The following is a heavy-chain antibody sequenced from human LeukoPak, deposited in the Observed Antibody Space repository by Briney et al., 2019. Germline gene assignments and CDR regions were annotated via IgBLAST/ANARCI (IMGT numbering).Heavy chain of an antibody. CDR1: GFTFSSYW. D-gene: IGHD5-12*01. Sequence: GGSLRLSCAASGFTFSSYWMSWVRQAPGKGLEWVANIKQDGSEKYYVDSVKGRFTISRDNAKNSLYLQMNSLRAEDTAVYYCARGRRGYSGYDLGTNDYWGQGTLVTVSS. CDR3: ARGRRGYSGYDLGTNDY. CDR2: IKQDGSEK. V-gene: IGHV3-7*03. J-gene: IGHJ4*02.